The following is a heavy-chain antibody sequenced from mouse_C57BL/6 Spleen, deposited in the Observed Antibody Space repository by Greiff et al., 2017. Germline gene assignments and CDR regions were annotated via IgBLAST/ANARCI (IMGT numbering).Heavy chain of an antibody. J-gene: IGHJ2*01. CDR2: INPNNGGT. D-gene: IGHD2-4*01. CDR3: ARSPYDYYFDY. V-gene: IGHV1-22*01. CDR1: GSTFTDYN. Sequence: EVKLQESGPELVKPGASVKMSCKASGSTFTDYNMHWVKQSHGKSLEWIGYINPNNGGTSYNQKFKGKATLTVNKSSSTAYMELRSLTSEDSAVYYCARSPYDYYFDYWGQGTTLTVSS.